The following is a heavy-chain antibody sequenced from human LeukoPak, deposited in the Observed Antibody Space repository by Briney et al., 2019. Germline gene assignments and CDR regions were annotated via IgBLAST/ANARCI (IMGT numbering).Heavy chain of an antibody. Sequence: GGSLRLSCAASGFTFSDYYMSWIRQAPGKGLEWVSYISSSGSTIYYADSVKGRFTISRDNAKNSLYLQMNSLRAEDTAVYYCARVGFPDTAMDWYFDLWGRGTPVTVSS. CDR1: GFTFSDYY. CDR2: ISSSGSTI. D-gene: IGHD5-18*01. CDR3: ARVGFPDTAMDWYFDL. V-gene: IGHV3-11*01. J-gene: IGHJ2*01.